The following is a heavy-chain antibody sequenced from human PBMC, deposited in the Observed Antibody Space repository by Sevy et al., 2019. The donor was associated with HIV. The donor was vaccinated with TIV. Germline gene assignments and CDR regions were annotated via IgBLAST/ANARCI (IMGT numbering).Heavy chain of an antibody. Sequence: GGSLRLSCAASGFTFSSYEMNWVRQAPGKGLEWVSYISSSGSTIYYADSVKGRFTISRDNAKNSLYLQMNSLRAEDTAVYYCARAYYDFWSGDAFRGPNWFDPWGLGTLVTVSS. CDR1: GFTFSSYE. J-gene: IGHJ5*02. CDR3: ARAYYDFWSGDAFRGPNWFDP. V-gene: IGHV3-48*03. D-gene: IGHD3-3*01. CDR2: ISSSGSTI.